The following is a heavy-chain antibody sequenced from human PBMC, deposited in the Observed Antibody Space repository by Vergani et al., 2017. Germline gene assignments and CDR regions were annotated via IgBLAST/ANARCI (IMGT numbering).Heavy chain of an antibody. CDR1: GYTFTSYG. Sequence: QVQLVQSGAEVKKPGASVKVSCKASGYTFTSYGISWVRQAPGQGLEWMGWISAYNGNTNYAQKLQGRVTMTTDTSTSTAYMELRSLRSDDTAVYYCARDPKYNWNDADAEYFQHWGQGTLVTVSS. CDR3: ARDPKYNWNDADAEYFQH. J-gene: IGHJ1*01. CDR2: ISAYNGNT. V-gene: IGHV1-18*04. D-gene: IGHD1-20*01.